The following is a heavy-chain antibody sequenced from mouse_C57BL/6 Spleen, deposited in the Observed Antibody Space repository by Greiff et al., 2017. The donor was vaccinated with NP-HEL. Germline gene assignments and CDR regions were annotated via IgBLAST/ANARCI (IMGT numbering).Heavy chain of an antibody. D-gene: IGHD1-1*01. CDR3: ARKGSTPYYDAMDY. Sequence: EVQRVESGGGLVKPGGSLKLSCAASGFTFSDYGMHWVRQAPEKGLEWIAYISRGSSSIYYAETVKGRFTMSVDNAMNTPSLQLTRLTSEDTAMDYGARKGSTPYYDAMDYWGQGTSVTVSS. CDR1: GFTFSDYG. CDR2: ISRGSSSI. V-gene: IGHV5-17*01. J-gene: IGHJ4*01.